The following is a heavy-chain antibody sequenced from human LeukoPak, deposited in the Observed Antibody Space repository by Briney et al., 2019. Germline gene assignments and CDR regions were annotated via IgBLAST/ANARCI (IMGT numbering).Heavy chain of an antibody. J-gene: IGHJ4*02. CDR1: GFTFSSYA. V-gene: IGHV3-23*01. CDR3: AKDQQDFYGSIGYRQERY. Sequence: GGSLRLSCAASGFTFSSYAMSWVRQAPGKGLEWVSAISGSGRSTYYADSVKGRFTISRDNSKNTLYLQMNSLRPLDTGVYYWAKDQQDFYGSIGYRQERYWGQEPWSPSPQ. D-gene: IGHD3-22*01. CDR2: ISGSGRST.